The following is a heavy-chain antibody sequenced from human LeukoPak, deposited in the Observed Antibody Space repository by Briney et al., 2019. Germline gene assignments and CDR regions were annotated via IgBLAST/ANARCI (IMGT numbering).Heavy chain of an antibody. CDR3: ARGFGKRNVLLWFGRVYYYYMDV. CDR1: GNTFTRYY. CDR2: IIPIFGTA. J-gene: IGHJ6*03. D-gene: IGHD3-10*01. V-gene: IGHV1-69*13. Sequence: GASVKVSCKAPGNTFTRYYIHWVRQAPGQGLEWMGGIIPIFGTANYAQKFQGRVTITADESTSTAYMELSSLRSEDTAVYYCARGFGKRNVLLWFGRVYYYYMDVWGKGTTVTISS.